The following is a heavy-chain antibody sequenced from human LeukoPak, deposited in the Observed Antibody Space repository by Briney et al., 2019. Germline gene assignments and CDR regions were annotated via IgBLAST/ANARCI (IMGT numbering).Heavy chain of an antibody. CDR3: AREYDYVWGSYRYRYDY. J-gene: IGHJ4*02. CDR2: IYYSGST. D-gene: IGHD3-16*02. CDR1: GGTISSSSYY. V-gene: IGHV4-39*07. Sequence: SETLSLTCTVSGGTISSSSYYWGWIRQPPGKGLEWIGSIYYSGSTYYNPSLKSRVTISVDTSKNQFSLKLSSVTAADTAVYYCAREYDYVWGSYRYRYDYWGQGTLVTVSS.